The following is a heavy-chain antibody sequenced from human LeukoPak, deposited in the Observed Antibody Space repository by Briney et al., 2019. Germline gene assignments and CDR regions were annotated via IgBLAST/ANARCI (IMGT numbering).Heavy chain of an antibody. V-gene: IGHV3-23*01. CDR3: AKVGIVVGGDYYDY. CDR2: ISDNGGST. Sequence: GGSLRLSCATSGFTFNINAMSWVRQAPGKGLEWVSVISDNGGSTYYADSVKGRFTISRDNSKNTLYLQMNSLRAEDTAEYYCAKVGIVVGGDYYDYWGQGTLVTVSS. D-gene: IGHD3-22*01. J-gene: IGHJ4*02. CDR1: GFTFNINA.